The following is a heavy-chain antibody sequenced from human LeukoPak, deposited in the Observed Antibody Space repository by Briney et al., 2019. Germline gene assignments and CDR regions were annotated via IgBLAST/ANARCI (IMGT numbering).Heavy chain of an antibody. CDR3: ARGPVVVTAVDY. J-gene: IGHJ4*02. CDR2: IHHSGST. CDR1: GGSFSGYY. V-gene: IGHV4-34*01. Sequence: SETLSLTCAVYGGSFSGYYWSWIRQPPGKGLEWIGEIHHSGSTNYNPSLKSRVTISVDTSKNQFSLKLSSVTAADTAVYYCARGPVVVTAVDYWGQGTLVTVSS. D-gene: IGHD2-21*02.